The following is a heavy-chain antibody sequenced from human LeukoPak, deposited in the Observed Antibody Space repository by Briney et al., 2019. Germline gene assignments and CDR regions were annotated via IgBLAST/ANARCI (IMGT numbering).Heavy chain of an antibody. J-gene: IGHJ4*02. Sequence: GGSLRLSCAASGFTVSSNYMSWVRQAPGKGLEWVSVIYSGGSTYYADSVKGRFTISRDNSKNTLYLQMNSLRAEDTAVYYCARDRDSGSFLFDYWGQGTLVTVSS. CDR1: GFTVSSNY. D-gene: IGHD1-26*01. V-gene: IGHV3-53*01. CDR3: ARDRDSGSFLFDY. CDR2: IYSGGST.